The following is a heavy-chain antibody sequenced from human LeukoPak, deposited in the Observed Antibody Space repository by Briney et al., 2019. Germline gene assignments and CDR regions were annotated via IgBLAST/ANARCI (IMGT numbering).Heavy chain of an antibody. D-gene: IGHD5-18*01. CDR3: AREGYSYGHFDY. CDR2: IYSGGST. J-gene: IGHJ4*02. CDR1: GFTVSSNY. Sequence: GGPLRLSCAASGFTVSSNYMSWVRQAPGKGLEWVSVIYSGGSTYYADSVKGRFTISRDNSKNTLYLQMNSLRAEDTAVYYCAREGYSYGHFDYWGQGTLVTVSS. V-gene: IGHV3-53*01.